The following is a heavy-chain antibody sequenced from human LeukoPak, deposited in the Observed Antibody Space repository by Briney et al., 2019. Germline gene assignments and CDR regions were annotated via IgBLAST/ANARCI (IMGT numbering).Heavy chain of an antibody. CDR1: GYTFTSYG. J-gene: IGHJ6*03. Sequence: GASVKVSCKASGYTFTSYGISWVRQAPGQGLEWMGWISAYNGNTNYAQKLQGRVTMTTDTSTSTAYMELRSLRSDDTAVYYCARSRGYYYDSSGYSSYYMDVWGKGTTVTVSS. CDR2: ISAYNGNT. CDR3: ARSRGYYYDSSGYSSYYMDV. V-gene: IGHV1-18*01. D-gene: IGHD3-22*01.